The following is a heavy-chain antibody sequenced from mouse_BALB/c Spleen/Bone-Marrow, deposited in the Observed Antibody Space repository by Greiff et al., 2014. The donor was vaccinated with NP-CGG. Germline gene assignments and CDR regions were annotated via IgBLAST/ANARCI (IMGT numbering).Heavy chain of an antibody. V-gene: IGHV1-82*01. CDR1: GYAFSSSR. CDR2: IYPGDGDT. Sequence: VQLQQSGPELVKPGASVKISCTGSGYAFSSSRMNWVKQRPGQGLEWIGRIYPGDGDTNSNGRFKGKATLTADRSSNTAYMQLSSLTSVDSAVYFCARSAYYGSSYGAMDYWGQGTSLTVSS. D-gene: IGHD1-1*01. CDR3: ARSAYYGSSYGAMDY. J-gene: IGHJ4*01.